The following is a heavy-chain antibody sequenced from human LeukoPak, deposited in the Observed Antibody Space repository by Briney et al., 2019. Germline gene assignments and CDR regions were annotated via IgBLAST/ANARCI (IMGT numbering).Heavy chain of an antibody. CDR1: GGSISSFY. Sequence: SVNLSLTCTVSGGSISSFYWGWLRQPPGKGLEGSGYIYFSGRTNYNPSLKSRVTISVDTSKTQFSLKLSSVTAADTAVYYCARTGYCSGGSCYYAFDIWGQGTMVTVSS. CDR2: IYFSGRT. CDR3: ARTGYCSGGSCYYAFDI. D-gene: IGHD2-15*01. V-gene: IGHV4-59*08. J-gene: IGHJ3*02.